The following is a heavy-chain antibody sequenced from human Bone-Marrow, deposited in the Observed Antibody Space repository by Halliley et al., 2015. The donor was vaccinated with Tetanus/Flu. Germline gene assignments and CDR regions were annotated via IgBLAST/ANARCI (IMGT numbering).Heavy chain of an antibody. Sequence: GRAFSADSVKGRFPIPRDKSKNPLFLQMNRLKAEDTAIYYCARGDIVLVPVTKGKAPYFDFWGQGTQVTVSS. D-gene: IGHD2-2*01. J-gene: IGHJ4*02. CDR2: GRA. V-gene: IGHV3-53*01. CDR3: ARGDIVLVPVTKGKAPYFDF.